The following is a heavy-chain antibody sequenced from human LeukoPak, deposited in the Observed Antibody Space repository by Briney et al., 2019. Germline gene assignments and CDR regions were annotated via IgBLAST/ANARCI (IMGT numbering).Heavy chain of an antibody. Sequence: LTXXXSGASIYGTXWWSWVRPSPGEGLVWIAEISXSGSTNYNPSLERRVTISVDKSKNKFSLNMNTVTAADTAMYYCTSRFRLAHFDXXG. CDR1: GASIYGTXW. J-gene: IGHJ4*01. D-gene: IGHD3-9*01. CDR3: TSRFRLAHFDX. CDR2: ISXSGST. V-gene: IGHV4-4*02.